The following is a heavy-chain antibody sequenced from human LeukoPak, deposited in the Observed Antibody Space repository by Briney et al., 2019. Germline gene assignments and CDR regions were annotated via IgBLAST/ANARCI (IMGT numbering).Heavy chain of an antibody. CDR1: GFTFSDYY. J-gene: IGHJ4*02. V-gene: IGHV3-11*04. Sequence: GGSLRLSCAASGFTFSDYYLTWIRQAPGKGLEWVSYISSSGSTIYYADSVKGRFTISRDNAKNSLYLQMNSLRAEDTAVYYCAKDYYGSGSYFDYWGQGTLVTVSS. CDR3: AKDYYGSGSYFDY. D-gene: IGHD3-10*01. CDR2: ISSSGSTI.